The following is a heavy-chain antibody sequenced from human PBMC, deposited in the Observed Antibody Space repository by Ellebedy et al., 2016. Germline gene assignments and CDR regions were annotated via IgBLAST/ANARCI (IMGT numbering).Heavy chain of an antibody. V-gene: IGHV4-39*01. J-gene: IGHJ6*02. CDR1: GGSISSSSYY. CDR3: ARHDYSDYWWVGMDV. D-gene: IGHD4-11*01. Sequence: SETLSLTCTVSGGSISSSSYYWGWIRQPPGKGLEWIGSIYYSGSTYYNPSLKSRVTISVDTSKNQFSLKLSSVTAADTAVYYCARHDYSDYWWVGMDVWGQGTTVTVSS. CDR2: IYYSGST.